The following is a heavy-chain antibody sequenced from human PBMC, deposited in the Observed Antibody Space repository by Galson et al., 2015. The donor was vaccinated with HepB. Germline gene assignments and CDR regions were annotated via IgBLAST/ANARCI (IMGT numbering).Heavy chain of an antibody. CDR3: TTVLPIVVVVAATPGRDYFDY. CDR1: GFTFSNAW. D-gene: IGHD2-15*01. Sequence: SLRLSCAASGFTFSNAWMSWVRQAPGKGLEWVGRIKSKTDGGTTDYAAPVKGRFTISRDDSKNTLYLQMNSLKTEDTAVYYCTTVLPIVVVVAATPGRDYFDYWGQGTLVTVSS. CDR2: IKSKTDGGTT. V-gene: IGHV3-15*01. J-gene: IGHJ4*02.